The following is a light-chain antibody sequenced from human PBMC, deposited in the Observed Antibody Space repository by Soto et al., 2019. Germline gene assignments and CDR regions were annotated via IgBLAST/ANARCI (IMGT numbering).Light chain of an antibody. J-gene: IGKJ2*01. V-gene: IGKV1-33*01. CDR3: QHFYNLPYT. Sequence: DIQMTQSPSSLSASVGDRVTIACQASQDIDKSLNWYQQKAGKAPKLLIYSASNLETGVPSRFSVSGSGTHFSLTISSLQPEDIATYYCQHFYNLPYTFGQGTKLEIK. CDR1: QDIDKS. CDR2: SAS.